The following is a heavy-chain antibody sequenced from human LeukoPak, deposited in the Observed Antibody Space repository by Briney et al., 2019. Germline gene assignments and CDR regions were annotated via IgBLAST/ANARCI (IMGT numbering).Heavy chain of an antibody. Sequence: GGSLRLSCAASGFTFSSYAMSWVRQAPGKGLEWVSAISGSGGSTYYADSVKGRFTISRDNSKNTLYLQMNSLRAEDTAVYYCAKETGVRVFGVVIIGFDYWGQGTLVTVSS. CDR3: AKETGVRVFGVVIIGFDY. J-gene: IGHJ4*02. V-gene: IGHV3-23*01. CDR1: GFTFSSYA. CDR2: ISGSGGST. D-gene: IGHD3-3*01.